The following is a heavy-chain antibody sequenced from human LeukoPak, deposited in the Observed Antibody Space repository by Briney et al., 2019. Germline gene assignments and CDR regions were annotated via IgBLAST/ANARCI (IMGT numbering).Heavy chain of an antibody. CDR2: IYYSGST. V-gene: IGHV4-59*01. J-gene: IGHJ6*03. CDR3: ARDRYYGSGSYSDPYYYYYYMDV. Sequence: SETLSLTCTVSGGSISSYYWSWIRQPPGKGLEWIGYIYYSGSTNYNPSLKSRVTISVDTSKNQFSLKLSSVTAADTAVYYCARDRYYGSGSYSDPYYYYYYMDVWGKGTTVTVSS. CDR1: GGSISSYY. D-gene: IGHD3-10*01.